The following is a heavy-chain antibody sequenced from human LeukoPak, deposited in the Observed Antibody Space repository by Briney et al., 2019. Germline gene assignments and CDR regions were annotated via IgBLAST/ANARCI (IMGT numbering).Heavy chain of an antibody. Sequence: GGSLRLSCAASGFIFSSYGMHWVRQAPGKGLEWVAVIWYDGSNKYYADSVKGRFTISRDNSKNTLYLQMNSLRAEDTAVYYCAKEGRCTTTSCSRWAFDIWGQGTMVTVSS. CDR1: GFIFSSYG. J-gene: IGHJ3*02. V-gene: IGHV3-33*06. CDR2: IWYDGSNK. CDR3: AKEGRCTTTSCSRWAFDI. D-gene: IGHD2-2*01.